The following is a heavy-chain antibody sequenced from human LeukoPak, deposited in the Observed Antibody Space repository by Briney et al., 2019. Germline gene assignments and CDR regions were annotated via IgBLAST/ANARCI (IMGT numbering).Heavy chain of an antibody. CDR2: TRNKANSYTT. J-gene: IGHJ4*02. D-gene: IGHD6-19*01. Sequence: GGSLRLSCATSGFTFSDHYMDWVRQAPGKGLEWVGRTRNKANSYTTEYAASVKGRFSISRDNSKNSLYLQINSLKSEDTAVYYCVRASSGWYDWGQGTLVTVSS. V-gene: IGHV3-72*01. CDR3: VRASSGWYD. CDR1: GFTFSDHY.